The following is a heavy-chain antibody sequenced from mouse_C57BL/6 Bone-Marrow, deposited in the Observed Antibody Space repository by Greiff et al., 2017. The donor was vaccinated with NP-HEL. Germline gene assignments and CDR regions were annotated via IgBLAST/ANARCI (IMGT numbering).Heavy chain of an antibody. V-gene: IGHV14-2*01. CDR1: AFTIKASY. CDR2: IDPEDGET. J-gene: IGHJ3*01. D-gene: IGHD2-5*01. CDR3: ARVLYSNYVAY. Sequence: VQLQQSGAELVKPGASVSLSCPASAFTIKASYMPWVKQRTDQGLGWIGRIDPEDGETKYAPKFQGKATITADTSSNTAYLQLSSLTSEDTAVYYCARVLYSNYVAYWGQGTLVTVSA.